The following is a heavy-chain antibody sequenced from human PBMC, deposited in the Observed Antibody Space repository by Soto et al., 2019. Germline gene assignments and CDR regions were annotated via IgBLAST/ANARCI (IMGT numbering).Heavy chain of an antibody. CDR2: IYYSGST. J-gene: IGHJ4*02. CDR1: GGSISSYY. Sequence: SETLSLTCTVSGGSISSYYWSWIRQPPGKGLEWIGYIYYSGSTNYNPSLKSRVTISVDTSKNQFSLKLSSVTAADTAVYYCARVDAQWELLSHAWPNPDFDYWGQGTLVTVSS. V-gene: IGHV4-59*01. D-gene: IGHD1-26*01. CDR3: ARVDAQWELLSHAWPNPDFDY.